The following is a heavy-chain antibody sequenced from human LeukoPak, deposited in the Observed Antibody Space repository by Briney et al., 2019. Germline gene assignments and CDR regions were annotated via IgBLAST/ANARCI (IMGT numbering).Heavy chain of an antibody. V-gene: IGHV4-59*12. CDR2: IYHSGST. CDR1: GGSISSYY. D-gene: IGHD1-26*01. CDR3: ARDQVGATTLDY. Sequence: SETLSLTCTVSGGSISSYYWSWIRQPPGKGLEWIGYIYHSGSTYYNPSLKSRVTISVDRSKNQFSLKLSSVTAADTAVYYCARDQVGATTLDYWGQGTLVTVSS. J-gene: IGHJ4*02.